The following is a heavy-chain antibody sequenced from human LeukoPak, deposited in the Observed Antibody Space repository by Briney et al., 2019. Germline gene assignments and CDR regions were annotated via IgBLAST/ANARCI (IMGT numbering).Heavy chain of an antibody. D-gene: IGHD3-3*01. CDR1: GGSISSGDYY. CDR3: ASGGAYYDFWSGYYPGPDNWFDP. J-gene: IGHJ5*02. V-gene: IGHV4-30-4*01. Sequence: PSQTLSLTCTVSGGSISSGDYYWSWIRQPPGKGLEWIGYIYYSGSTYYNPSLKSRVTISVDTSKNQFSLKLSSVTAADTAVYYCASGGAYYDFWSGYYPGPDNWFDPWGQGTLVTVSS. CDR2: IYYSGST.